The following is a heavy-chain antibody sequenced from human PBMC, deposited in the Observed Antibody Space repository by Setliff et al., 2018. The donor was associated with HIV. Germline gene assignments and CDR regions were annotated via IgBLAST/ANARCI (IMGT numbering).Heavy chain of an antibody. V-gene: IGHV4-59*01. J-gene: IGHJ4*02. Sequence: NPSETLSLTCTVSGDSISSYYWNWIRQPPGKGLEWIGYIYDSGSTNYNPSLKSRVTISVDTSRNQFSLKLSSVTAADTAVYFCARGAPYDYVWGSYRHFDYWGQGTLVTVSS. D-gene: IGHD3-16*02. CDR3: ARGAPYDYVWGSYRHFDY. CDR2: IYDSGST. CDR1: GDSISSYY.